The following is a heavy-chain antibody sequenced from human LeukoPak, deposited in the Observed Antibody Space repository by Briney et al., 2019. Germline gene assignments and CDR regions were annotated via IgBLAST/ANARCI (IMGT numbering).Heavy chain of an antibody. V-gene: IGHV3-7*03. CDR1: GFTFSSYW. Sequence: GGSLRLSCAVSGFTFSSYWLNWVRQAPGKGLEWVANIKEDGSEKYYVDSVKGRFTISRDNAKNSLFLQMNSLRAEDTAVYYCARTLRGGGALDYWGQGTLVTVSS. CDR3: ARTLRGGGALDY. D-gene: IGHD3-16*01. CDR2: IKEDGSEK. J-gene: IGHJ4*02.